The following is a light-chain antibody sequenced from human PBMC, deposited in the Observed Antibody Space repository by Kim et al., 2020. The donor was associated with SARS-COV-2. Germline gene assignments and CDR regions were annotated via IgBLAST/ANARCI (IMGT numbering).Light chain of an antibody. Sequence: SSTVRDRVTITCRASQSISSYLNWYQQKPGKATKLLIYAASSLQSGVPSRFSGSGSGTDFTLTISSLQPEDVATYYCQQSYSTPYTFGQGTKLEI. V-gene: IGKV1-39*01. CDR3: QQSYSTPYT. CDR1: QSISSY. CDR2: AAS. J-gene: IGKJ2*01.